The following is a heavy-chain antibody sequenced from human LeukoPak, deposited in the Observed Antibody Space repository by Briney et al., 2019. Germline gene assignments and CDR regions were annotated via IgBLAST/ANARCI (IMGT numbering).Heavy chain of an antibody. CDR3: AKNYGSGTYYNYFDS. Sequence: GGSLRLSCAASGFTFSSYEMNWVRQAPGKGLEWVSYITSSGSAIYYADSVKGRFTIPRGNAKNSLYLQISSLRAEDTAVFYCAKNYGSGTYYNYFDSWGQGTLVTVSS. V-gene: IGHV3-48*03. D-gene: IGHD3-10*01. CDR2: ITSSGSAI. J-gene: IGHJ4*02. CDR1: GFTFSSYE.